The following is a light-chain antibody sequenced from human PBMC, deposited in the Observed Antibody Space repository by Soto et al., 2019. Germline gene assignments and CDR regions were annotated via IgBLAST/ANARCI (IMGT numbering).Light chain of an antibody. CDR2: DAS. Sequence: EIVLTQSPATLSLSPGERATLSCRASQRVSSYLAWYQQKPGQAPRLLIHDASNRATGIPARFSGSGSGTDFTLTISSLEPEDFAIYYCQLRSNWPPVTFGGGTKVEIK. CDR3: QLRSNWPPVT. CDR1: QRVSSY. V-gene: IGKV3-11*01. J-gene: IGKJ4*01.